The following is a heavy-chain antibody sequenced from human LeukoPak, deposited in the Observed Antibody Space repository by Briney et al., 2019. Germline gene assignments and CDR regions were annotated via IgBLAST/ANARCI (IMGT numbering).Heavy chain of an antibody. V-gene: IGHV3-15*01. CDR3: TRDSSGFWN. D-gene: IGHD3-22*01. CDR2: IKSKADGGTT. CDR1: GFTFSTTW. Sequence: PGGSLRLSCAASGFTFSTTWMSWVRQTPGKGLEWVGRIKSKADGGTTDYAAPVKGRFTISRDDSENTLYLQMNSLESEDTALYYCTRDSSGFWNWGQGTLVTVSS. J-gene: IGHJ4*02.